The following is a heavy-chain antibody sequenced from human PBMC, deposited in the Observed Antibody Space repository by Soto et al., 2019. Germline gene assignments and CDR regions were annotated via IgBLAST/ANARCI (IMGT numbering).Heavy chain of an antibody. CDR1: GFTLSSRW. D-gene: IGHD6-13*01. CDR2: IKQDENGK. J-gene: IGHJ4*02. CDR3: ATHDGPAAAGLVLDF. V-gene: IGHV3-7*02. Sequence: EVQLVECGGGLVQPGGSLRLACAASGFTLSSRWMTWVRQAPGKGLEWVANIKQDENGKDYVDSVKGRFTISRDNAKNSLYLQMNSLRAEDTAVYYCATHDGPAAAGLVLDFWAQGTLVTVSS.